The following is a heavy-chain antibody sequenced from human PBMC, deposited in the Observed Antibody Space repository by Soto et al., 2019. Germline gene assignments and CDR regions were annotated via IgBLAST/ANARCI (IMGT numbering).Heavy chain of an antibody. J-gene: IGHJ4*02. CDR3: ARWAGQVRDYGGPFDY. CDR2: ISTYNTNT. V-gene: IGHV1-18*04. CDR1: GERFTTYG. Sequence: QVQLVQSGAEVKNPGASVTVSCKASGERFTTYGISWVRQAPGQGLEWMGWISTYNTNTNYAPKFQGRLLLTTDPSTTTAHMELRSLRPDDTAVYYCARWAGQVRDYGGPFDYWGQGTLVTVSS. D-gene: IGHD4-17*01.